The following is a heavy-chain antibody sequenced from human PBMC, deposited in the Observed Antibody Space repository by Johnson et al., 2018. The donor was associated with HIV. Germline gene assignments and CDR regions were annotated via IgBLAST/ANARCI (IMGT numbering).Heavy chain of an antibody. V-gene: IGHV3-11*04. CDR3: ARSKDCSGGSCPDAFDI. J-gene: IGHJ3*02. Sequence: MLLVESGGGLVKPGGSLRLSCAASGFTFSDYYMSWIRQAPGKGLEWVSYITSSGSTIYSADAVQGRFTISRDNAKNSLYVQMNSLRVEDTAVYYCARSKDCSGGSCPDAFDIWGQGTMVIVSS. CDR1: GFTFSDYY. D-gene: IGHD2-15*01. CDR2: ITSSGSTI.